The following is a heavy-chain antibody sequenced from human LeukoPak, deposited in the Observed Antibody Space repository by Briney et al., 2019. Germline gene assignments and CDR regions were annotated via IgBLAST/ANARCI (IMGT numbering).Heavy chain of an antibody. V-gene: IGHV3-23*01. CDR2: ISGSGGST. D-gene: IGHD5-12*01. Sequence: GGSLRLSCAASGFTFSSYAMSWVRQAPGKGLEWVSAISGSGGSTYYADSVKGRFTISRDNSKNTLYLQMNSLGAEDTAVYYCAKGGSGYDLIRGLDYWGQGTLVTVSS. CDR1: GFTFSSYA. CDR3: AKGGSGYDLIRGLDY. J-gene: IGHJ4*02.